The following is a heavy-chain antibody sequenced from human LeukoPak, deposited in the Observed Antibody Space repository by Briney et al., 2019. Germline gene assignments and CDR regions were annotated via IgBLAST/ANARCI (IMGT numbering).Heavy chain of an antibody. J-gene: IGHJ4*02. CDR2: IIPIFGTA. D-gene: IGHD2-15*01. V-gene: IGHV1-69*13. Sequence: ASVKVSCKASGGTFSSYAISWARQAPGQGLEWMGGIIPIFGTANYAQKFQGRVTITADESTSTAYMELSSLRSEDTAVYYCAMTYCSGGSCYTGVFDYWGQGTLVTVSS. CDR1: GGTFSSYA. CDR3: AMTYCSGGSCYTGVFDY.